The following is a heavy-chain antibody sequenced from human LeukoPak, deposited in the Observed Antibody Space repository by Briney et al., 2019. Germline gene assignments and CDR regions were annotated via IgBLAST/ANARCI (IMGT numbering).Heavy chain of an antibody. CDR2: IYTSGST. V-gene: IGHV4-61*02. D-gene: IGHD3-10*01. CDR1: GGSISSGSYY. Sequence: PSETLSLTCTVSGGSISSGSYYWSWIRQPAGKGLEWIGRIYTSGSTNYNPSLKSRVTISVDTSKNQFSLKLSSVTAADTAVYYCASSHRGYYGSGSFDYCGQGTLVTVSS. J-gene: IGHJ4*02. CDR3: ASSHRGYYGSGSFDY.